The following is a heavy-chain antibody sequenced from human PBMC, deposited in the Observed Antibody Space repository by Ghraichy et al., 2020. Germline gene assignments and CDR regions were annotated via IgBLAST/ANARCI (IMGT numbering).Heavy chain of an antibody. V-gene: IGHV4-59*01. Sequence: SETLSLTCTVSGGSISSYYWSWIRQPPGKGQEWIGYIYYSGSTNYNPSLKSRVTISVDTSKNQFSLKLSSVTAADTAVYYCARGRWDPVAGRFLDYWGQGTLVTVSS. J-gene: IGHJ4*02. CDR2: IYYSGST. CDR3: ARGRWDPVAGRFLDY. D-gene: IGHD6-13*01. CDR1: GGSISSYY.